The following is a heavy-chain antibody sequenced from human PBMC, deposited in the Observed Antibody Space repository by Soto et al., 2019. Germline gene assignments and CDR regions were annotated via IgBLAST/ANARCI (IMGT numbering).Heavy chain of an antibody. CDR3: ARGEYSSGWYAAFDI. J-gene: IGHJ3*02. CDR2: ISYDGSNK. V-gene: IGHV3-30*03. Sequence: GGSMRLSCAASGFAFSSYGMFWVRQAPGKGLEWVAVISYDGSNKYYADSVKGRFTISRDNSKNTLYLQMNSLRAEDTAVYYCARGEYSSGWYAAFDIWGQGTMVTVSS. D-gene: IGHD6-19*01. CDR1: GFAFSSYG.